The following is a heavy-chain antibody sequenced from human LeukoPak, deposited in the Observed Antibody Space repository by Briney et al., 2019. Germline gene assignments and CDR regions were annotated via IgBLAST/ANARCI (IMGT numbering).Heavy chain of an antibody. Sequence: GGSLRLSCGVSGFTFGHYAMSWVRQAPGKGLEWLSGIGGSGGTTGYADSVEGRFTISRDNSKNTLFLHMNNLRVEDTAVYYCAKEASSIAPDYYFDYWGQGTLVTVSS. D-gene: IGHD6-6*01. CDR3: AKEASSIAPDYYFDY. V-gene: IGHV3-23*01. J-gene: IGHJ4*02. CDR1: GFTFGHYA. CDR2: IGGSGGTT.